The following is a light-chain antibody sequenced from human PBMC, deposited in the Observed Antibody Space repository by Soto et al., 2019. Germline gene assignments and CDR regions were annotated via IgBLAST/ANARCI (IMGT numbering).Light chain of an antibody. CDR1: SSDIGSYNL. CDR3: RSCASSTTFV. CDR2: EGS. V-gene: IGLV2-23*01. Sequence: QSALTQPASVSGSPGQSITISCTGTSSDIGSYNLVSWYQQFPRKAPKLMIYEGSKRPSGVSNRFSGSQSGNTASLTVSGIQAGDEADYYCRSCASSTTFVFGEGTKVTVL. J-gene: IGLJ1*01.